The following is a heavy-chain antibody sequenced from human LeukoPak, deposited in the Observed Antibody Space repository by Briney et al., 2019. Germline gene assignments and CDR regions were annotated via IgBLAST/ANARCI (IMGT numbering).Heavy chain of an antibody. D-gene: IGHD1-26*01. J-gene: IGHJ4*02. Sequence: SETLSLTCAVYGGSFSGYYWSWIRQPAGKGLEWIGRIYTSGSTNYNPSLKSRVTISVDTSKNQFSLKLSSVTAADTAVYYCARSGLVGADFDSWGQGTLVTVSS. CDR1: GGSFSGYY. CDR3: ARSGLVGADFDS. V-gene: IGHV4-59*10. CDR2: IYTSGST.